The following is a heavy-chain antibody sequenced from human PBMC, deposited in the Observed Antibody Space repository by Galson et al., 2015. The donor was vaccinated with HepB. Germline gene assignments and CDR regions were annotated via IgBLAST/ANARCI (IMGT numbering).Heavy chain of an antibody. CDR2: ISGSGGST. CDR1: GFTFSSYA. Sequence: SLRLSCAASGFTFSSYAMSWVRQAPGKGLEWVSAISGSGGSTYYADSVKGRFTISRDNSKSTLYLQMNSLRAEDTAVYYCAKASHSSGWYGPNYWGQGTLVTVSS. J-gene: IGHJ4*02. CDR3: AKASHSSGWYGPNY. V-gene: IGHV3-23*01. D-gene: IGHD6-19*01.